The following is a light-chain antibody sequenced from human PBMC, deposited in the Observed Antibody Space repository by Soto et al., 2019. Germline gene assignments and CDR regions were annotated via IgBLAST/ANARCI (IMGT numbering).Light chain of an antibody. V-gene: IGKV1-33*01. J-gene: IGKJ4*01. Sequence: MTQSPSSLSASVGDRVTITCQASQDIKKSLNWYQQRPGKAPKVLIYDTSKLQTGVPSRFSGSGSGTDFILTISSLQPEDIATYYCQQFDNLPLTFGGGTKVEIK. CDR2: DTS. CDR1: QDIKKS. CDR3: QQFDNLPLT.